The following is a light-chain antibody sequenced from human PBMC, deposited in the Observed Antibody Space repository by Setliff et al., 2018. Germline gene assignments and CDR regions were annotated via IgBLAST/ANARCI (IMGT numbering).Light chain of an antibody. CDR3: CSYAGSGTVI. CDR1: SSDVGNYNL. J-gene: IGLJ6*01. Sequence: QSVLTQPASVSGSPGQSISISCTGTSSDVGNYNLVFWYQQYPGKAPKLIIHEVHKRPPGVSDRFSGSKSGNTASLTISGLQADDEADYHCCSYAGSGTVIFGGGTKV. CDR2: EVH. V-gene: IGLV2-23*02.